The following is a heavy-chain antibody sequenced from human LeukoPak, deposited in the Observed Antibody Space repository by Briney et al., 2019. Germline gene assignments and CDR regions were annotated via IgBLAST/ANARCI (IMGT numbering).Heavy chain of an antibody. J-gene: IGHJ4*02. V-gene: IGHV1-24*01. CDR1: VSTLSKIF. D-gene: IGHD3-22*01. Sequence: ASVKVSCKVSVSTLSKIFIDWVRQAPGKGLEWMGSVGHEDGTTVHAQKFQGRFSMTVDTATDTAYMDMSTLTSEDTAIYYCATGAIVFDYWSQGTLVTVSS. CDR2: VGHEDGTT. CDR3: ATGAIVFDY.